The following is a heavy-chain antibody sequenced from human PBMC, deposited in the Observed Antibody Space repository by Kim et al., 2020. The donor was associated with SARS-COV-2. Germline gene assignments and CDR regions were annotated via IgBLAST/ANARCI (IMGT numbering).Heavy chain of an antibody. D-gene: IGHD2-15*01. CDR2: IYYSGST. V-gene: IGHV4-59*01. CDR1: GGSIRSYY. CDR3: ARASSDGGSHYTKPKYYFDD. Sequence: SETLSLTCTVSGGSIRSYYWSWIRQPPGKGLEWIGDIYYSGSTNYNPSLKSRVTISVDTSKNQFSLKLSSVTAADTAVYFCARASSDGGSHYTKPKYYFDDWGQGTLVTVSS. J-gene: IGHJ4*02.